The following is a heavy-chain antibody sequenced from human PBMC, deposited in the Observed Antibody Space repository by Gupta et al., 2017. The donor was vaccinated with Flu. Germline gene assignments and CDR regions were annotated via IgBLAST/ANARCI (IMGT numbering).Heavy chain of an antibody. Sequence: EVQLVESGGGLVQPGGSLRLSCAASGFTFSSYWMSWVRQAPGKGLEWLANIKQDGSEKYYVDSVKGRFTISRDNAKNSLYLQMNSLRAEDTAVYYCARDGSWDGYNSGYYGMDVWGQGTTVTVSS. CDR1: GFTFSSYW. V-gene: IGHV3-7*01. J-gene: IGHJ6*02. D-gene: IGHD5-24*01. CDR3: ARDGSWDGYNSGYYGMDV. CDR2: IKQDGSEK.